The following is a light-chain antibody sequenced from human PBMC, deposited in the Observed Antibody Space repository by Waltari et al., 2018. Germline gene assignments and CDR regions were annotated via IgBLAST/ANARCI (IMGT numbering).Light chain of an antibody. J-gene: IGKJ4*02. CDR3: QHYVRLPVT. V-gene: IGKV3-20*01. CDR2: GAS. Sequence: EIVLTQSPGILSLSPGEGATLSCRASQGVGRSLAWYQQKPGQAPRLVISGASNRATGIPDRFSGSGSGTDFSLTISRLEPEDFAVYYCQHYVRLPVTFGRGTKVEIK. CDR1: QGVGRS.